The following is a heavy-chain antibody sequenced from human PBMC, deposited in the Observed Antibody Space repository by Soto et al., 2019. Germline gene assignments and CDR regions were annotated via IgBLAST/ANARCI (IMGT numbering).Heavy chain of an antibody. CDR1: GGSFSGYY. CDR2: INHSGST. CDR3: ARGRIVVVTARSWYFDL. V-gene: IGHV4-34*01. J-gene: IGHJ2*01. Sequence: PSQTLSLTCADYGGSFSGYYWGWIRHPPGKGLEWIGEINHSGSTNYNPSLKSRVTISVDTSKNQFSLKLSSVTAADTAVYYCARGRIVVVTARSWYFDLWARGTLVT. D-gene: IGHD2-21*02.